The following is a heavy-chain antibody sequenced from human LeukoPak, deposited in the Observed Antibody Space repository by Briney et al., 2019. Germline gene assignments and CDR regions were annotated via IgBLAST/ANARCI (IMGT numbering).Heavy chain of an antibody. CDR2: IYYSGST. CDR1: GGSISSSSYY. J-gene: IGHJ6*02. Sequence: SETLSLTCTVSGGSISSSSYYWGWIRQPPGKGLEWIGSIYYSGSTYYNPSLRSRVTISVDTSKNQFSLKLSSVTAADTAVYYCARHLYGMDVWGQGTTVTVSS. V-gene: IGHV4-39*01. CDR3: ARHLYGMDV.